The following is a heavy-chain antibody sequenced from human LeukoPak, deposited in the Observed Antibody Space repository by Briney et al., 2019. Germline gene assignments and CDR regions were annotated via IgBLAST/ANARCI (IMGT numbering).Heavy chain of an antibody. CDR2: INHSGST. V-gene: IGHV4-34*01. Sequence: MSSETLSLTCAVYGGSFSGYYWSWIRQPPGKGLEWIGEINHSGSTNYNPSLKSRVTISVDTSKNQFSLKLSSVTAADTAVYYCARGYYGSGLNWFDPWGQGTLVTVSS. D-gene: IGHD3-10*01. CDR3: ARGYYGSGLNWFDP. CDR1: GGSFSGYY. J-gene: IGHJ5*02.